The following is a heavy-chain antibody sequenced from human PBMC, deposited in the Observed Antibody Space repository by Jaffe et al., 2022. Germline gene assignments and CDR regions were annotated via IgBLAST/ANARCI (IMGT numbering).Heavy chain of an antibody. CDR3: ARHNPALDYYDGSDYREPDAFDI. D-gene: IGHD3-22*01. CDR1: GFTFSGSG. Sequence: EVQLVESGGGLVQPGGSLKLSCAASGFTFSGSGMHWVRQASGKGLEWVGRIRSKANNYATAYGASVQGRFTVSRDDSKNTAYLQMNSLKTEDTAVYYCARHNPALDYYDGSDYREPDAFDIWGQGTMVTVSS. J-gene: IGHJ3*02. CDR2: IRSKANNYAT. V-gene: IGHV3-73*02.